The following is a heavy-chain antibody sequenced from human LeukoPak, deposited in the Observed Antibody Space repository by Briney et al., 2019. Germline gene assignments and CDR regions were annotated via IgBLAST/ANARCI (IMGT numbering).Heavy chain of an antibody. CDR2: INPNSGGT. Sequence: ASVKVSCKASGYTFTGYYMHWVRQAPGQGLEWMGRINPNSGGTNYAQKFQGRVTMTEDTSTDTAYMELSSLRSEDTAVYYCATGTNDFWSGYLFDYWGQGTLVTVSS. CDR1: GYTFTGYY. CDR3: ATGTNDFWSGYLFDY. J-gene: IGHJ4*02. D-gene: IGHD3-3*01. V-gene: IGHV1-2*06.